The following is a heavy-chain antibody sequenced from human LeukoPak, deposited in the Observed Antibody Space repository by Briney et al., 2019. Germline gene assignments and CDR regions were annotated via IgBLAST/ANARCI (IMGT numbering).Heavy chain of an antibody. V-gene: IGHV4-59*01. J-gene: IGHJ4*02. CDR1: GGSISSYY. CDR3: ARDPPGSGSYLDY. Sequence: PSETLSLTCTVSGGSISSYYWTWIRLPPGKGLEYIGYIYYSGSTNYNPSLKSRVTISVDTSKNQFSLKLSSVTAADTAVYYCARDPPGSGSYLDYWGQGTLVTVSS. D-gene: IGHD3-10*01. CDR2: IYYSGST.